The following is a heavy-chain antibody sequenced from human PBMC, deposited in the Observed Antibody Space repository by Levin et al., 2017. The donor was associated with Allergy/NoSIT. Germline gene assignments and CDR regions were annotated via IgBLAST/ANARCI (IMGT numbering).Heavy chain of an antibody. CDR3: VRGIVGSSSAS. V-gene: IGHV3-48*02. J-gene: IGHJ4*02. D-gene: IGHD1-26*01. Sequence: GGSLRLSCAASGYTFSSYSMNWVRQAPGKGLEWVSYISSSSTTIYYADSVKGRFSISRTNAENSLYLQMNRLRDYDTALYYCVRGIVGSSSASGGQGTLVTVSS. CDR1: GYTFSSYS. CDR2: ISSSSTTI.